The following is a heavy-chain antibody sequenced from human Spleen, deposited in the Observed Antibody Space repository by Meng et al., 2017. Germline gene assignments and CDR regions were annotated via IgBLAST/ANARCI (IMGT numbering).Heavy chain of an antibody. V-gene: IGHV4-59*01. CDR3: TRVYGSESHYFDY. D-gene: IGHD3-10*01. J-gene: IGHJ4*02. Sequence: GSLRLSCPVSGGPITSYYWSWIRQPPGKELEWIEYIYHSGSTNYNPYLKSRVTISIDTAKTQFSLKLNSVTAADTAIYYCTRVYGSESHYFDYWGQGTLVTVSS. CDR1: GGPITSYY. CDR2: IYHSGST.